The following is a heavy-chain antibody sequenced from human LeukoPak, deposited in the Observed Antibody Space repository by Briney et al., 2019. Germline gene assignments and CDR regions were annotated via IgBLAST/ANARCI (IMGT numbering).Heavy chain of an antibody. V-gene: IGHV4-34*01. Sequence: SETLSLTCAVYGGSFSGYYWSWIRQPPGKGLEWIGEINHSGSTNYNPSLKSRVTISVDTSKNQFSLKLSSVTAADTAVYYCARGLHYYDSSGYYYYDGFDIWGQGTMVTVSS. D-gene: IGHD3-22*01. J-gene: IGHJ3*02. CDR2: INHSGST. CDR3: ARGLHYYDSSGYYYYDGFDI. CDR1: GGSFSGYY.